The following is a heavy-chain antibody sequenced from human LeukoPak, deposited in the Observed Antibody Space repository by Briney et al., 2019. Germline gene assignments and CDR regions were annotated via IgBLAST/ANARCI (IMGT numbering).Heavy chain of an antibody. CDR1: GFTFSTYW. CDR3: ARDLGSYGDYVDY. CDR2: IKQDGSEK. D-gene: IGHD4-17*01. V-gene: IGHV3-7*01. J-gene: IGHJ4*02. Sequence: GGSLRLSCAASGFTFSTYWMSWVRQAPGKGLEWVANIKQDGSEKHYGDSVRGRFTISRDNAKNSLYLQMNSLRAEDTALYYCARDLGSYGDYVDYWGQGALVTVSS.